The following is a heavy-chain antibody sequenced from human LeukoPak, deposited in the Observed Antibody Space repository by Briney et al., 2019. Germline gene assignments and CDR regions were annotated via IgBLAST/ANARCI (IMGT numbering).Heavy chain of an antibody. CDR3: ARDSPPPQRLVYYYGMDV. V-gene: IGHV3-7*01. Sequence: GGSLRLSCVASGFTFSNYWMSWVRQAPGKGLEWVAKIEQDGSEKYYVDSVKGRFTISRDNAKNSLFLQMNSLRAEDTAVYYCARDSPPPQRLVYYYGMDVWGQGTTVTVSS. J-gene: IGHJ6*02. CDR1: GFTFSNYW. D-gene: IGHD6-13*01. CDR2: IEQDGSEK.